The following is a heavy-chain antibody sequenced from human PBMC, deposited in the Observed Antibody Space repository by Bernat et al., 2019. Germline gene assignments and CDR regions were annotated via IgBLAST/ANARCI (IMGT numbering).Heavy chain of an antibody. J-gene: IGHJ3*02. CDR1: GGSISSGGYS. CDR2: IYHSGST. Sequence: LQLQESGSGLVKPSQTLSLTCAVSGGSISSGGYSWSWIRQPPGKGLEWIGYIYHSGSTYYNPSLKSRVTISVDRSKNQFSLKLSSVTAADTAVYYCVGTTVTIATLRAYAFDIWGQGTMVTVSS. D-gene: IGHD4-17*01. V-gene: IGHV4-30-2*01. CDR3: VGTTVTIATLRAYAFDI.